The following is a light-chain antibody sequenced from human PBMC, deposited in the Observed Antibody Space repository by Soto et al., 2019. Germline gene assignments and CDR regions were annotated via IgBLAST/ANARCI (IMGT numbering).Light chain of an antibody. J-gene: IGKJ3*01. Sequence: DIQMTQSPSSLSASIGDRVSITCRASQSIGNFLNWYQQKPRKVPKLLIYAASNLHSGVPSRFSGSGSGTEFPLTISSLQLEDFAAYYCQQSYTSPAFTFGPGTRVNAK. CDR1: QSIGNF. CDR3: QQSYTSPAFT. V-gene: IGKV1-39*01. CDR2: AAS.